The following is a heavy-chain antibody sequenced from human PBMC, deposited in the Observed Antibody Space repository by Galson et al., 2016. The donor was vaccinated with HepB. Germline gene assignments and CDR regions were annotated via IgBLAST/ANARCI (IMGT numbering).Heavy chain of an antibody. D-gene: IGHD6-19*01. Sequence: SLRLSCAGSGFTVSSHYMSWVRQAPGKGLEWVSSIYSADKTYYADSVKGRFTISRDNSKNTLYLQMNSLRVEDTAVYFCATDHGPSGWLNWGQGTLVTVSS. CDR1: GFTVSSHY. V-gene: IGHV3-53*01. CDR2: IYSADKT. J-gene: IGHJ1*01. CDR3: ATDHGPSGWLN.